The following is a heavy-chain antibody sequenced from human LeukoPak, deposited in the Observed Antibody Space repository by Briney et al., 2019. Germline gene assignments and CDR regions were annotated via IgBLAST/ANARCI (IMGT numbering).Heavy chain of an antibody. D-gene: IGHD5-18*01. Sequence: GGSLRISCAASGFTFSSYSMNWVRQAPGKGMEWGSSIRSSRSHIYYADSVKGQFTISRDNAKNSLYLQMQSLRAEETAVYYCARGKSRLGGYSQRGAFDIWGQGTMVTVSS. CDR3: ARGKSRLGGYSQRGAFDI. CDR1: GFTFSSYS. J-gene: IGHJ3*02. CDR2: IRSSRSHI. V-gene: IGHV3-21*01.